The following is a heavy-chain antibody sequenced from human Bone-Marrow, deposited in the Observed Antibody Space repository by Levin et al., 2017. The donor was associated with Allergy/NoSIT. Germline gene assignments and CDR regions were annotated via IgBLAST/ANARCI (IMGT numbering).Heavy chain of an antibody. J-gene: IGHJ3*02. V-gene: IGHV1-18*01. D-gene: IGHD3-16*02. CDR1: GYTFTSYG. Sequence: GESLKISCKASGYTFTSYGISWVRQAPGQGLEWMGWISAYNGNTNYAQKLQGRVTMTTDTSTSTAYMELRSLRSDDTAVYYCAREFEDYVWGSYRYSVHDAFDIWGQGTMVTVSS. CDR2: ISAYNGNT. CDR3: AREFEDYVWGSYRYSVHDAFDI.